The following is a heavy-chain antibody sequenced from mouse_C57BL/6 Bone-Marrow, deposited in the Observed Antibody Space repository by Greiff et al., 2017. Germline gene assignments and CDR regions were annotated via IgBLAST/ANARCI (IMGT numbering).Heavy chain of an antibody. CDR2: IYPRSGNT. V-gene: IGHV1-81*01. J-gene: IGHJ2*01. Sequence: GYTFTSYGISWVKQRTGQGLEWIGEIYPRSGNTYYNEKFKGKATLTADKSSSTAYMELRSLTSEDSAVYFCARDGSSYGYWGQGTTLTVSS. CDR1: GYTFTSYG. CDR3: ARDGSSYGY. D-gene: IGHD1-1*01.